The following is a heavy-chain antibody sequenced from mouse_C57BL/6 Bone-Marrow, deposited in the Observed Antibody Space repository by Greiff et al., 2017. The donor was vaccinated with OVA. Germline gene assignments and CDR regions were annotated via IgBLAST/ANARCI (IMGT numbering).Heavy chain of an antibody. V-gene: IGHV3-6*01. CDR3: ASYSDFDY. CDR1: GYSITSGYF. Sequence: EVHLVESGPGLVKPSPSLSLSCSATGYSITSGYFWNWIRQLPGNKLEWMGYISYDGSNNYNPSFKNRITITRDTSKNQFFLKLNSVTTEDTAAYYCASYSDFDYWGQGTTLTVSS. CDR2: ISYDGSN. J-gene: IGHJ2*01. D-gene: IGHD2-12*01.